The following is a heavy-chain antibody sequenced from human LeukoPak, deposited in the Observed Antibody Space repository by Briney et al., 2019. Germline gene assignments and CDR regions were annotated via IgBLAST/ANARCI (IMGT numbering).Heavy chain of an antibody. D-gene: IGHD1-7*01. Sequence: GGSLRLSCAASGFTFSDYAMHWVRQAPGKGLEWVAVMSKDGSDKYYPGSVRGRFTISRDNSKNTIYLQMDSLRAEDTAIYYCARDYWWNYDYWGQGTLVTVSS. CDR1: GFTFSDYA. CDR2: MSKDGSDK. CDR3: ARDYWWNYDY. V-gene: IGHV3-30-3*01. J-gene: IGHJ4*02.